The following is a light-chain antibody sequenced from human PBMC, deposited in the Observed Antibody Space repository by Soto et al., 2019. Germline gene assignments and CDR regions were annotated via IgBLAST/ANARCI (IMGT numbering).Light chain of an antibody. CDR3: ASYTSSGTWV. CDR1: SSDVGGYKF. V-gene: IGLV2-14*01. Sequence: QSVLTQPASVSGSPGQSITISCTGTSSDVGGYKFVSWYQQHPGKAPKLTIYEVNNRPSGVSNRFSGSKSGNTASLTISGLQAEDEADYYCASYTSSGTWVFGGGTKLTVL. CDR2: EVN. J-gene: IGLJ3*02.